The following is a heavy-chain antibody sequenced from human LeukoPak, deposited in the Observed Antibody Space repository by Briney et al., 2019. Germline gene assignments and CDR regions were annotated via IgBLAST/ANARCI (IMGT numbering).Heavy chain of an antibody. Sequence: PSETLSLTCTVSGGSISSYYWSWIRQPPGARLEGIGYIYYGGRPNYNPSLKPRFTISVDTSKNQFSLKLPSVTAAGTAVYYCGRNPRGGTSRDNWFDPWGQGTLVTVSS. D-gene: IGHD1-1*01. J-gene: IGHJ5*02. CDR3: GRNPRGGTSRDNWFDP. CDR1: GGSISSYY. V-gene: IGHV4-59*01. CDR2: IYYGGRP.